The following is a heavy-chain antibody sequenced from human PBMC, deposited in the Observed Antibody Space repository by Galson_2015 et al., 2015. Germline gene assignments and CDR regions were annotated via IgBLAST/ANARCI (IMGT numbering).Heavy chain of an antibody. Sequence: SLRLSCAASGFTVSSNYMSWVRQAPGKGLEWVSVIYSGGSTYYADSVKGRVTISRDNSKNTLYLQMNSLRAEDTAVYYCARDRGQGGYGSGSYFDYWGQGTLVTVSS. V-gene: IGHV3-66*02. CDR3: ARDRGQGGYGSGSYFDY. J-gene: IGHJ4*02. CDR1: GFTVSSNY. CDR2: IYSGGST. D-gene: IGHD3-10*01.